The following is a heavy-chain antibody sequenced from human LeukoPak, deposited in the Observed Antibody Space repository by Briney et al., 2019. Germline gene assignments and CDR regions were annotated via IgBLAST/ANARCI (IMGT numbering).Heavy chain of an antibody. V-gene: IGHV4-34*01. CDR1: GGSFSGYY. J-gene: IGHJ4*02. CDR2: INHSGST. D-gene: IGHD1-26*01. Sequence: SETLSLTCAVYGGSFSGYYWSWIRQPPGKGLEWIGEINHSGSTNYNPSLKSRVTISVDTSKNQFSLKLSSVTAADTAVYYCARFYSGSTMYYFDYWGQGNLVTVSS. CDR3: ARFYSGSTMYYFDY.